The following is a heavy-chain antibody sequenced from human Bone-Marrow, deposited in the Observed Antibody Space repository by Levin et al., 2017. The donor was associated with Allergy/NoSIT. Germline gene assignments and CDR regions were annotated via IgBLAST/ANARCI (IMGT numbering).Heavy chain of an antibody. J-gene: IGHJ4*02. CDR1: GFIFSTYA. V-gene: IGHV3-23*01. CDR2: ISASGGTT. D-gene: IGHD2-2*01. CDR3: AKARCSGATCYFPDY. Sequence: LPGGSLRLSCAASGFIFSTYAMNWVRRAPGKGLEWVSTISASGGTTYYEDSVKGRFTVSRDNSKNTLYLQMNSLTAEDTALYYCAKARCSGATCYFPDYWGQGTLVTVSS.